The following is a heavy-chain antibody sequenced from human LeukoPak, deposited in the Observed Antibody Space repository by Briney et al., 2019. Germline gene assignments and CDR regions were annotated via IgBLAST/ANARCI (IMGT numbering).Heavy chain of an antibody. D-gene: IGHD1-26*01. Sequence: PGGSLRLSCAASGFTFSSYAISWVRQAPGKGLEWVSAISGSGDKTYYADSVRGRFTISRDNSKNTLYLQMNSLRAEDTAVYYCATNSGSYSRDYWGQGTLVTVSS. CDR2: ISGSGDKT. J-gene: IGHJ4*02. CDR3: ATNSGSYSRDY. CDR1: GFTFSSYA. V-gene: IGHV3-23*01.